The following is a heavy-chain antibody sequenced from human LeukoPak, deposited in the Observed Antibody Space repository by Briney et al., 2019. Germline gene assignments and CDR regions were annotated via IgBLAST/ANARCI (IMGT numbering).Heavy chain of an antibody. CDR1: GYSFADYY. CDR2: IKPNSGDT. J-gene: IGHJ5*02. V-gene: IGHV1-2*02. Sequence: ASVKVSCKASGYSFADYYMHWVRQAPGQGLWWMGWIKPNSGDTRSAQKFPGRVIMTRDTSTGTAYMELRSLRYDDTAVYYCASNIWVRDISNWFDPWGQGTLVTVSS. CDR3: ASNIWVRDISNWFDP. D-gene: IGHD3-10*01.